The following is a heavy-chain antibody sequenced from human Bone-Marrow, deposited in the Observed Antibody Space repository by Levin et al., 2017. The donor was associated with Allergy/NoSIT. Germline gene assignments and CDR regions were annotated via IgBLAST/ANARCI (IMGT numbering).Heavy chain of an antibody. CDR2: ISRRRNSI. V-gene: IGHV3-21*01. Sequence: GGSLRLSCTTSGFSFNNYDMNWVRQAPGKGLEWVSSISRRRNSINYADSVKGRFTLSRDDAKNSLFLHIHSLRVDDSAVYYCARATRTTVSSDFFYYGMDVWGQGTTVTVS. J-gene: IGHJ6*02. D-gene: IGHD4-11*01. CDR1: GFSFNNYD. CDR3: ARATRTTVSSDFFYYGMDV.